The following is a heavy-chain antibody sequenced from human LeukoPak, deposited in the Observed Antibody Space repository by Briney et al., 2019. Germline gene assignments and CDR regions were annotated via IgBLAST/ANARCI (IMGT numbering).Heavy chain of an antibody. Sequence: ASVKVSCKASGYTFTGYYMHWVRQAPGQGLEWMGWINPNSGGTNYAQKFQGRVTMTRDTSISTAYMELSRLRSDDTAVYYCARPPRYCSGGSCYPDVAYYFDYWGQGTLVTVSS. CDR3: ARPPRYCSGGSCYPDVAYYFDY. V-gene: IGHV1-2*02. CDR1: GYTFTGYY. D-gene: IGHD2-15*01. J-gene: IGHJ4*02. CDR2: INPNSGGT.